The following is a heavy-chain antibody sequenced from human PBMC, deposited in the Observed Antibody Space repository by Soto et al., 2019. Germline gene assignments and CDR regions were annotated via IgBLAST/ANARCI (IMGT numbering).Heavy chain of an antibody. D-gene: IGHD6-13*01. Sequence: KISCKGSGYSFTSYWIGWVRQMPGKGLEWMGWINPNSGGTNYAQKFQGWVTMTRDTSISTAYMELSRLRSDDTAVYYCAREEQLGFMDVWGQGTTVTVSS. CDR1: GYSFTSYW. V-gene: IGHV1-2*04. CDR2: INPNSGGT. J-gene: IGHJ6*02. CDR3: AREEQLGFMDV.